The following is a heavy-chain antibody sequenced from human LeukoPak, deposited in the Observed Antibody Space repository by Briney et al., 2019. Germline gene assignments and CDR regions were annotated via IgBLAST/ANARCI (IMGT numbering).Heavy chain of an antibody. CDR2: IYSSGST. Sequence: PSETLSLTCTVSGGSMSSGDYYWGWIRQPPGKGLEWIGSIYSSGSTYYNPSLKSRVTISVDTSKNQFSLKLSSVTAADTAVYYCANHVQFYGFRKTPHAFDIWGQGTMVTVSS. D-gene: IGHD4-11*01. CDR1: GGSMSSGDYY. J-gene: IGHJ3*02. CDR3: ANHVQFYGFRKTPHAFDI. V-gene: IGHV4-39*01.